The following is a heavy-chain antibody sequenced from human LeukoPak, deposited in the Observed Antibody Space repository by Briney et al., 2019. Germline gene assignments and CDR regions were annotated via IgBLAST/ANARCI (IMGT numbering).Heavy chain of an antibody. D-gene: IGHD6-19*01. V-gene: IGHV3-23*01. J-gene: IGHJ1*01. CDR3: AKDRIAVAGSAEYFQH. CDR2: ISGSGGST. Sequence: GGSLRLSCAAFGFTFSSYAMSWVRQAPGKGLEWVSAISGSGGSTYYADSVKGRFTISRDNSKNTLYLQMNSLRAEDTAVYYCAKDRIAVAGSAEYFQHWGQGTLVTVSS. CDR1: GFTFSSYA.